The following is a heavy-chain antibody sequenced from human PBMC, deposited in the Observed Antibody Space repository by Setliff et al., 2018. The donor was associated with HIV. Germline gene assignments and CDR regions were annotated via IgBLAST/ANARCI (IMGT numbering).Heavy chain of an antibody. CDR2: IHHTGYI. CDR3: ASRVYYYDSSGYLREEGFDP. CDR1: GGPSTDHY. J-gene: IGHJ5*02. Sequence: SETLSLTCAVYGGPSTDHYWNWIRQSPGMGLEWIAEIHHTGYINYNPSLKSRVSMSVDTSKSQFSLKLSSVTAADAAVYYCASRVYYYDSSGYLREEGFDPWGQGTLVTVSS. D-gene: IGHD3-22*01. V-gene: IGHV4-34*01.